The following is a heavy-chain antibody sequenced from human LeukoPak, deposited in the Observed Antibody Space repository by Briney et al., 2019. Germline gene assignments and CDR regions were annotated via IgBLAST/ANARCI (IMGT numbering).Heavy chain of an antibody. J-gene: IGHJ5*02. CDR3: ARSPPSDILTGYYGNWFDP. CDR1: GGSISSSSYY. D-gene: IGHD3-9*01. Sequence: SETLSLTCTVSGGSISSSSYYWGWIRQPPGKGLEWIGSIYYSGSTNYNPSLKSRVTISVDTSKNQFSLKLSSVTAADTAVYYCARSPPSDILTGYYGNWFDPWGQGTLVTVSS. CDR2: IYYSGST. V-gene: IGHV4-39*07.